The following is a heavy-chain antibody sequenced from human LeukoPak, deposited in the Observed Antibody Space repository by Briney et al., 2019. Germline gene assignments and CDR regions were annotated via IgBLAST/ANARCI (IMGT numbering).Heavy chain of an antibody. D-gene: IGHD3-22*01. CDR2: INSSGGTT. Sequence: ASVKVSCKESGYTFTSYYMHWVRQAPGQGLEWMGIINSSGGTTSYAQKFQGRVTMTRDTSTSTVYMELISLRSEDTAVYYCARGSSGYYTWFDSWGQGTLVTVSS. CDR3: ARGSSGYYTWFDS. J-gene: IGHJ5*01. CDR1: GYTFTSYY. V-gene: IGHV1-46*01.